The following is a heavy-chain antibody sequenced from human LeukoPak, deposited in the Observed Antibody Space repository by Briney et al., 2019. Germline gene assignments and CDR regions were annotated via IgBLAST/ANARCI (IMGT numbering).Heavy chain of an antibody. J-gene: IGHJ4*02. Sequence: ASVKVSCKVSGYTLTELSMHWVRQAPGKGLEWMGGFDPEDGETIYAQKFQGRVTMTEDTSTDTAYMELSSLRSEDTAVYYCATRLYGDYGALDYWGQGTLITVSS. CDR3: ATRLYGDYGALDY. V-gene: IGHV1-24*01. D-gene: IGHD4-17*01. CDR1: GYTLTELS. CDR2: FDPEDGET.